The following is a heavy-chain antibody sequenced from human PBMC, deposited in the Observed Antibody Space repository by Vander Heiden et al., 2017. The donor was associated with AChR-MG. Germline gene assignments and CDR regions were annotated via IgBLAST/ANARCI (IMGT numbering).Heavy chain of an antibody. CDR3: ARNKWIVPLVAFDI. D-gene: IGHD2-2*01. Sequence: QVQLVESGGGLVKPGGSLRLSCAASGFTFSDYSMSWIRQAPGKGLEWVSYIRSSGSTIYYADSVKGRFTISRDNAKNSLYLQMNSLRAEDTAVYYCARNKWIVPLVAFDIWGQGTMVTVSS. V-gene: IGHV3-11*01. J-gene: IGHJ3*02. CDR1: GFTFSDYS. CDR2: IRSSGSTI.